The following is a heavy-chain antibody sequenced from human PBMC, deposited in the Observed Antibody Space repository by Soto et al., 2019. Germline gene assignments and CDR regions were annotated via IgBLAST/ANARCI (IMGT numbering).Heavy chain of an antibody. Sequence: SVKVSCKASGGTFSSCAISWVRQAPGQGLEWMGGIIPIFGTANYAQKFQGRVTIAADESTSTAYMELSSLRSEDTAVYYCAMVVVAATSYYYYGMDVWGQGTTVTVSS. CDR1: GGTFSSCA. CDR3: AMVVVAATSYYYYGMDV. V-gene: IGHV1-69*13. D-gene: IGHD2-15*01. J-gene: IGHJ6*02. CDR2: IIPIFGTA.